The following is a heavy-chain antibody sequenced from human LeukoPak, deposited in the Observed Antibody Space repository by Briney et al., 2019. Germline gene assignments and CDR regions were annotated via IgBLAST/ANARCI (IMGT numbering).Heavy chain of an antibody. J-gene: IGHJ4*02. CDR3: ARGQGDGYKSSRRARFDY. CDR1: GGSFSGYY. CDR2: INHSGST. D-gene: IGHD5-24*01. Sequence: SETLSLTCAVYGGSFSGYYWSWIRQPPGKGLEWIGEINHSGSTNYNPSLKSRVTISVDTSKNQFSLKLSSVTAADTAVYYCARGQGDGYKSSRRARFDYWGQGTLVTVSS. V-gene: IGHV4-34*01.